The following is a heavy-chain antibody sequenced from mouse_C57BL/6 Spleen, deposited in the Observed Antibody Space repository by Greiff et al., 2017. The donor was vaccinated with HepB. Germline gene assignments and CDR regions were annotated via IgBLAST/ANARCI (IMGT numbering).Heavy chain of an antibody. D-gene: IGHD1-1*01. CDR2: IWSGGST. CDR3: ARTAIYYYGSSYDYYAMDY. V-gene: IGHV2-2*01. Sequence: VQLQQSGPGLVQPSQSLSITCTVSGFSLTSYGVHWVRQSPGKGLEWLGVIWSGGSTDYNAAFISRLSISKDNSKSQVFFKMNSLQADDTAIYYCARTAIYYYGSSYDYYAMDYWGQRTSVTVSS. CDR1: GFSLTSYG. J-gene: IGHJ4*01.